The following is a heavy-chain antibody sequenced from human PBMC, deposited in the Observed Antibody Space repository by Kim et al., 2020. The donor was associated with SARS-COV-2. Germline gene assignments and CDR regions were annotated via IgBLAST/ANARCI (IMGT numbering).Heavy chain of an antibody. CDR3: ARDPVAGTDSYFDY. J-gene: IGHJ4*02. CDR2: LSYGGTTK. CDR1: GFTFTNYA. D-gene: IGHD6-19*01. Sequence: GGSLRLSCAVSGFTFTNYAMHWVRQAPGKGLEWVAILSYGGTTKNYADSVKGRFTISRDNSKNTLYLQMDSLTPADTAVYYCARDPVAGTDSYFDYWGQG. V-gene: IGHV3-30*03.